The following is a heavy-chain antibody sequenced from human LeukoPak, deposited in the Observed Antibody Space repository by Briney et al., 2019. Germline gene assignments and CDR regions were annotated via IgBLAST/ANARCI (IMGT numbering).Heavy chain of an antibody. CDR3: ARGYSSGWPPGAFDI. D-gene: IGHD6-19*01. J-gene: IGHJ3*02. CDR2: IYHSGST. CDR1: GYSTNSAYY. V-gene: IGHV4-38-2*02. Sequence: SETLSLTCTVSGYSTNSAYYWGWIRQPPGKGLEWIGSIYHSGSTYYNPSLKSRVTISVDTSKNQFSLKLSSVTAADTAVYYCARGYSSGWPPGAFDIWGQGTMVTVSS.